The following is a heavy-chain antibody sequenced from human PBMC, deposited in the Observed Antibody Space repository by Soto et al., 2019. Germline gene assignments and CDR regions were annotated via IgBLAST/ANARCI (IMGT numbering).Heavy chain of an antibody. CDR3: ARLDSSGYYYGYYFGY. V-gene: IGHV4-31*03. Sequence: PSETLSLTCTVSGGSISSGGYYWSWIRQHPGKGLERIGYIYYSGSTYYNPSLKSRVTISVDTSKNQFSLKLSSVTAADTAVYYCARLDSSGYYYGYYFGYWGQGTLVTVPS. CDR2: IYYSGST. D-gene: IGHD3-22*01. CDR1: GGSISSGGYY. J-gene: IGHJ4*02.